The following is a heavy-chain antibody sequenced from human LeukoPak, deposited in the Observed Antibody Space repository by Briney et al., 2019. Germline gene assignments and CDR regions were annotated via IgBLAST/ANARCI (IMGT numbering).Heavy chain of an antibody. CDR3: ATWAFYHSLDV. CDR2: IDKDGRST. Sequence: PGGSLRLSRAASGFTLGAFAMHWVRQAPGKGLEWVSLIDKDGRSTYYADSVKGRFTISRDNSKNSLYLQMNSLRTEDTALYYCATWAFYHSLDVWGQGTTVTVSS. CDR1: GFTLGAFA. D-gene: IGHD1-26*01. J-gene: IGHJ6*02. V-gene: IGHV3-43*02.